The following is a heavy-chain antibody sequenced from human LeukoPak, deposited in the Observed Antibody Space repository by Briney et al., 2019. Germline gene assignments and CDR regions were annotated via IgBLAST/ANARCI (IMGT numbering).Heavy chain of an antibody. CDR3: ARDVYYYDSSGGFDY. D-gene: IGHD3-22*01. V-gene: IGHV3-48*03. J-gene: IGHJ4*02. CDR2: ISSSGSTI. Sequence: GSLRLSCAASGFTFSSYEMNWVRQAPGKGLEWVSYISSSGSTIYYADSVKGRFTISRDNAKNSLYLQMNSLRAEDTAVYYCARDVYYYDSSGGFDYWGQGTLVTVSS. CDR1: GFTFSSYE.